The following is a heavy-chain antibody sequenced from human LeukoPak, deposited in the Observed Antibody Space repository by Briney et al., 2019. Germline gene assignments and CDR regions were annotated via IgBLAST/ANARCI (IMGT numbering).Heavy chain of an antibody. Sequence: PSETLSLTCAVYGGSFSGYYWSWIRQPPGKGLEWIGEINHSGSTNYNPSLKSRVTISVDTSKNQFSLKLSSVTAADTAVYYCARGGGSGWRYSWFDPWGQGTLVTVSS. CDR3: ARGGGSGWRYSWFDP. D-gene: IGHD6-19*01. V-gene: IGHV4-34*01. CDR2: INHSGST. CDR1: GGSFSGYY. J-gene: IGHJ5*02.